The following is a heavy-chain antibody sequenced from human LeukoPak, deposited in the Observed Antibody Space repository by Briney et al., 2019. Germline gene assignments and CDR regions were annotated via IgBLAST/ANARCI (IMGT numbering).Heavy chain of an antibody. J-gene: IGHJ6*03. Sequence: TSETLSLTCAVYGGSFSNYYWSWIRQPPGKGLEWIGEINDSGTINYNPSLMSRVTISVHKSKNQFSLKLSSVTAADTAVYYCARRWNYGRNYYIDVWGKGATVSVSS. D-gene: IGHD1-7*01. CDR2: INDSGTI. CDR3: ARRWNYGRNYYIDV. CDR1: GGSFSNYY. V-gene: IGHV4-34*01.